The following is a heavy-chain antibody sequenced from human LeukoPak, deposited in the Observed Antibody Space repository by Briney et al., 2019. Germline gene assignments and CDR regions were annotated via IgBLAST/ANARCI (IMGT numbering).Heavy chain of an antibody. Sequence: GASVKVSCKASGGSFSSYGFSWVRQAPGQGLEWVGGIMPTFDTANYAQKFQGRVTITMDESTSTSYMELRSLRSEDTAVYYCATFYSSGYYYVYWGQGTLVTVSS. D-gene: IGHD3-22*01. V-gene: IGHV1-69*05. J-gene: IGHJ4*02. CDR2: IMPTFDTA. CDR1: GGSFSSYG. CDR3: ATFYSSGYYYVY.